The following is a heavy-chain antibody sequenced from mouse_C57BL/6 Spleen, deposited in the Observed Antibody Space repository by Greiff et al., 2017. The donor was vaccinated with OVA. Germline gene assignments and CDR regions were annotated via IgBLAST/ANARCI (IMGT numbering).Heavy chain of an antibody. CDR2: IHPNSGST. Sequence: VQLQQSGAELVKPGASVKLSCKASGYTFTSYWMHWVKQRPGQGLEWIGMIHPNSGSTNYNEKFKSKATLTVDKSSSTAYMQLSSLTSEDSAVYYCARGLYSNGAMDYWGQGTSVTVSS. D-gene: IGHD2-5*01. CDR1: GYTFTSYW. CDR3: ARGLYSNGAMDY. J-gene: IGHJ4*01. V-gene: IGHV1-64*01.